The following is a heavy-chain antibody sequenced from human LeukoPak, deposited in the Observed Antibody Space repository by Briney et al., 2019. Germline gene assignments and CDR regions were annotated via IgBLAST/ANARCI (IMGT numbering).Heavy chain of an antibody. CDR1: GFTVSSNY. J-gene: IGHJ3*02. CDR2: ISGSGGST. V-gene: IGHV3-23*01. D-gene: IGHD3-22*01. CDR3: ASGIGNSSGYYYHAFDI. Sequence: HSGGPLRLSCAASGFTVSSNYMSWVRQAPGKGLEWVSAISGSGGSTYYADSVKGRFTISRDNSKNTLYLQMNSLRAEDTAVYYCASGIGNSSGYYYHAFDIWGQGTMVTVPS.